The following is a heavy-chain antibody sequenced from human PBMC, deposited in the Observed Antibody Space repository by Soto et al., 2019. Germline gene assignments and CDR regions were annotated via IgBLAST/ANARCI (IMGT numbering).Heavy chain of an antibody. D-gene: IGHD3-10*01. CDR1: GYTFSSYY. CDR3: ASDWEFGD. CDR2: INPSGDST. J-gene: IGHJ4*02. Sequence: ASVKVSCTASGYTFSSYYMHWVRQAPGQGLEWMGVINPSGDSTSYAQKFQGRVTMTRDTSTSTLFMELSSLRSEDTAVYFCASDWEFGDWGQGTQVT. V-gene: IGHV1-46*01.